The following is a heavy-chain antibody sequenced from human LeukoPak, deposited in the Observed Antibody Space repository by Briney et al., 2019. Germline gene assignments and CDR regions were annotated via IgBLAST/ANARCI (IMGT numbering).Heavy chain of an antibody. J-gene: IGHJ4*02. V-gene: IGHV4-39*07. CDR3: ARWDLHRLDY. CDR2: INHSGST. D-gene: IGHD3-16*02. Sequence: PSETLSLTCTVSGGSISSGDYFWSWIRQPPGKGLEWIGEINHSGSTNYNPSLKSRVTISVDTSKNQFSLKLSSVTAADTAVYYCARWDLHRLDYWGQGTLVTVSS. CDR1: GGSISSGDYF.